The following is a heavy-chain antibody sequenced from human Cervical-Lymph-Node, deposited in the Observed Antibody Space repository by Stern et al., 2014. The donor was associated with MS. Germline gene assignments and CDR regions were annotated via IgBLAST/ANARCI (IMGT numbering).Heavy chain of an antibody. CDR1: GITLGDYG. CDR3: VRDTGSFDY. D-gene: IGHD6-6*01. Sequence: EVQLVESGGGLVQPGRSLRISCTASGITLGDYGMSWFRQAPGKGLDWVGFIRSKAYGGTTEYAASVKGRFTISRDDSKSIVYLQMSSLKTEDTGIYYCVRDTGSFDYWGQGTLVTVSS. CDR2: IRSKAYGGTT. J-gene: IGHJ4*02. V-gene: IGHV3-49*03.